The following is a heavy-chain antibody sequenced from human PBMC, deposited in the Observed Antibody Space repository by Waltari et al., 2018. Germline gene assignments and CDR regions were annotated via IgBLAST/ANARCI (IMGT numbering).Heavy chain of an antibody. J-gene: IGHJ1*01. Sequence: QVQLQQWGAGLLKPSETLSLTCAVYGGSFSGYYWSWIRQPPGKGLEWIGEINHSGSTNYNPSLKSRVTISVDTSKNQFSLKLSSVTAADTAVYYCARAPWGAAAGRKLYFQHWGQGTLVIVSS. CDR3: ARAPWGAAAGRKLYFQH. D-gene: IGHD6-13*01. V-gene: IGHV4-34*01. CDR2: INHSGST. CDR1: GGSFSGYY.